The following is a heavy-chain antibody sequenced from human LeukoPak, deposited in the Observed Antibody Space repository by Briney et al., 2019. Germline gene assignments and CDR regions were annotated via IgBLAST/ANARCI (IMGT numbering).Heavy chain of an antibody. J-gene: IGHJ5*02. V-gene: IGHV1-2*02. CDR3: ARNGLVAATGVGFDP. CDR1: GYTFTGYY. Sequence: GASVKVSCKASGYTFTGYYMHWVRQAPGQGLEWMGWINPNSGGTNYAQKFQGRVTMTRDTSISTAYMELSRLRSDDTAVYYCARNGLVAATGVGFDPWGQGTLVTVSS. D-gene: IGHD5-12*01. CDR2: INPNSGGT.